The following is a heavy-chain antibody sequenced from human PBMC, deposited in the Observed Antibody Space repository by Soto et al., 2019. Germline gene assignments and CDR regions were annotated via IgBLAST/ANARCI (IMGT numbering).Heavy chain of an antibody. CDR2: ISWNSGSI. J-gene: IGHJ4*02. V-gene: IGHV3-9*01. CDR1: GFTFDDYA. D-gene: IGHD3-22*01. CDR3: AKDWDYDSSGDFDY. Sequence: GGSLRLSCAASGFTFDDYAMHWVRQAPGKGLEWVSGISWNSGSIGYADSVKGRFTISRDNAKSSLYLQMNSLRAEDTALYYCAKDWDYDSSGDFDYWGQGTLVTVPQ.